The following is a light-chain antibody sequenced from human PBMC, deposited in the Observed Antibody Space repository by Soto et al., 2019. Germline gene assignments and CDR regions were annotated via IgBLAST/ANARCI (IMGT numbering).Light chain of an antibody. V-gene: IGKV3-15*01. CDR3: QQYNDWPFT. J-gene: IGKJ2*01. Sequence: EVVMTQSPATLSVSPGERAALSCRASRSVRSNLAWYQQKPGQAPRILIYTSSSRATDVPDRFSGSGSGTDFTLTISSLQSEDFAVYYCQQYNDWPFTFGQGTKLDIK. CDR2: TSS. CDR1: RSVRSN.